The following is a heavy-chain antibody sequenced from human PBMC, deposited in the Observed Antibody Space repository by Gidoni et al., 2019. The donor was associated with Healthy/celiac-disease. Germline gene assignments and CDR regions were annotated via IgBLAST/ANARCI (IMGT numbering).Heavy chain of an antibody. V-gene: IGHV1-18*01. CDR2: ISAYNGNT. D-gene: IGHD1-26*01. CDR1: GYTFTSYG. J-gene: IGHJ3*02. CDR3: ARVGLVGGATTGGYAFDI. Sequence: QVQLVQSGAEVKKPGASVKVSCQASGYTFTSYGFSWVRQAPGQGLEWMGLISAYNGNTNYAQKLEGRVTMTTDTATSTAYMELRSLRSDDTAVYYCARVGLVGGATTGGYAFDIWGQGTMVTVS.